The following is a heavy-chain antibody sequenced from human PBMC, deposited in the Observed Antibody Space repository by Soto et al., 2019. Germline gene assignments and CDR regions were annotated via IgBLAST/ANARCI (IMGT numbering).Heavy chain of an antibody. CDR2: FFLTFGKA. V-gene: IGHV1-69*01. CDR1: GGTFSSLA. Sequence: QVQLVQSGAEVKKPGSSVKVSCKASGGTFSSLAFAWVRQAPGQGLEGLGGFFLTFGKANYAQKFQGRVTITADESTSTAYMELSSLRSEDTAVYYCARGACSSTSCYWFYYYGMDVWGQGTTVTVSS. CDR3: ARGACSSTSCYWFYYYGMDV. D-gene: IGHD2-2*01. J-gene: IGHJ6*02.